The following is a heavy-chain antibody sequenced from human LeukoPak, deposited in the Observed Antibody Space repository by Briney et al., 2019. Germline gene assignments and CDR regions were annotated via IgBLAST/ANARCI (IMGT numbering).Heavy chain of an antibody. D-gene: IGHD5-18*01. V-gene: IGHV3-23*01. J-gene: IGHJ4*02. CDR1: GFTFTNYA. Sequence: PGGSPRLSCAASGFTFTNYAMSWVRQAPGKGLEWVSTLSGSGGSTYYAGSVKGRFTISRDNSKNTLYLQMNSLRADDTAVYYCAKDGRGYSYGYGGWYFDYWGRGTLVTVSS. CDR3: AKDGRGYSYGYGGWYFDY. CDR2: LSGSGGST.